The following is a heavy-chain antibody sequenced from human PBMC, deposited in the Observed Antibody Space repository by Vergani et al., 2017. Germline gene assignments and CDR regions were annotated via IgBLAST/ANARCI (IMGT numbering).Heavy chain of an antibody. J-gene: IGHJ3*02. D-gene: IGHD3-3*01. V-gene: IGHV3-21*01. Sequence: EVQLVESGGGLVKPGGSLRLSCAASGFTFSSYSMNWVRQAPGKGLEWVSSISSSSSYIYYADSVKGRFTISRDNAKNSLYLQMNSLRAEDTAVYYCAREGYYDFWSGYSPDAFDIWGQGTMVTVSS. CDR2: ISSSSSYI. CDR1: GFTFSSYS. CDR3: AREGYYDFWSGYSPDAFDI.